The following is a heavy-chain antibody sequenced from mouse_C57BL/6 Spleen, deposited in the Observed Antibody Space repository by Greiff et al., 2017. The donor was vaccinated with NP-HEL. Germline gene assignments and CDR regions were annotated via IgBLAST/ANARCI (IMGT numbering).Heavy chain of an antibody. CDR1: GYTFTSYW. CDR3: ARKDLPYFDY. J-gene: IGHJ2*01. CDR2: IDPSDSYT. Sequence: QVQLQQPGAELVKPGASVKLSCKASGYTFTSYWMQWVKQRPGQGLEWIGEIDPSDSYTNYNQKFKGKATLTVDTSSSTAYMQLSSLTSEDSAVYYCARKDLPYFDYWGQGTTLTVSS. V-gene: IGHV1-50*01. D-gene: IGHD5-1*01.